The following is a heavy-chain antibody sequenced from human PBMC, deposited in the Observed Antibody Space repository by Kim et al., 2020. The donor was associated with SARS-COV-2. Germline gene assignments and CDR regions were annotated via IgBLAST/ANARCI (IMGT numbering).Heavy chain of an antibody. Sequence: GGSLRLSCAASGFTFSSYWMTWVRQAPGKGLEWVANINHYGNQTYYGDSGKGRFTISRDHAKKSLYLQMNSLRAEDTAVYDCARDGNLYSSGKDAFDIWGQGTMVTVSS. J-gene: IGHJ3*02. V-gene: IGHV3-7*01. CDR2: INHYGNQT. CDR1: GFTFSSYW. CDR3: ARDGNLYSSGKDAFDI. D-gene: IGHD6-19*01.